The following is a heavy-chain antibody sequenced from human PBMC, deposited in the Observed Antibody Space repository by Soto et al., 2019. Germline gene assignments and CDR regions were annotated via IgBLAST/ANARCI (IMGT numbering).Heavy chain of an antibody. CDR1: GGTFSSYA. CDR3: ARVGCSGGSCYSVEY. J-gene: IGHJ4*02. CDR2: IIPIFGTA. D-gene: IGHD2-15*01. V-gene: IGHV1-69*13. Sequence: ASVKVSCKASGGTFSSYAISWVRQAPGQGLEWMGGIIPIFGTANYAQKFQGRVTITADESTSTAYMELSSLRSEDTAVYYCARVGCSGGSCYSVEYWGRGTLVTVSS.